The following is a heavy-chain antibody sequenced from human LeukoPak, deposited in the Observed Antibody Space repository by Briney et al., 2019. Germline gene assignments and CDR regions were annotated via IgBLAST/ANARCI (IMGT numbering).Heavy chain of an antibody. D-gene: IGHD3-10*01. V-gene: IGHV4-59*01. Sequence: SETLSLTCTVSGGSISSYYWSWIRQPPGKGLEWIGYIYYSGSTNYNPSLKSRVTISLDTSKNQFSLKLSSVTAADTAVYYCARETSRTMIRGSHYFDYWGQGTLVTVSS. CDR3: ARETSRTMIRGSHYFDY. J-gene: IGHJ4*02. CDR1: GGSISSYY. CDR2: IYYSGST.